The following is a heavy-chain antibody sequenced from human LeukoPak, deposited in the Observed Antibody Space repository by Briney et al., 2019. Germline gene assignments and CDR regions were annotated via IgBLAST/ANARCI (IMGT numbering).Heavy chain of an antibody. CDR2: ISSSSSYI. CDR1: GFTFSSYS. Sequence: GGSLRLSCAASGFTFSSYSMNWVRQAPGKGLEWVSSISSSSSYIYYADSVKGRFTISRDNSKNTLYLQMNSLRAEDTAVYYCAREPNYYGSGNDYWGQGTLVTVSS. J-gene: IGHJ4*02. V-gene: IGHV3-21*01. CDR3: AREPNYYGSGNDY. D-gene: IGHD3-10*01.